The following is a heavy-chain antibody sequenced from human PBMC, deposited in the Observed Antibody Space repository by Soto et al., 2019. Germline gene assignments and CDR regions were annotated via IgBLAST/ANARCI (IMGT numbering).Heavy chain of an antibody. V-gene: IGHV3-53*01. Sequence: GSLRLSCAASGFTVSSNYMSWVRQAPGKGLEWVSVIYSGGSTYYADSVKGRFTISRDNSKNTLYLQMNSLRAEDTAVYYCARDGRGAYYYGSGSPGENWGQGTLVTVSS. CDR3: ARDGRGAYYYGSGSPGEN. CDR2: IYSGGST. CDR1: GFTVSSNY. J-gene: IGHJ4*02. D-gene: IGHD3-10*01.